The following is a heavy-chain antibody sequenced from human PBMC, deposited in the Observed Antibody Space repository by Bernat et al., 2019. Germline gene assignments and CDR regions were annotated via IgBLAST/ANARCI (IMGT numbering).Heavy chain of an antibody. CDR3: ARAQRYCSGGSCYPGAFDI. CDR2: ISYDGSNK. V-gene: IGHV3-30*01. Sequence: QVQLVESGGGVVQPGRSLRLSCAASGFTFSSYAMHWVRQAPGKGLEWVAVISYDGSNKYYADSVKGRFTISRDNSKNTLYLQMNSLRAEDTAVYYCARAQRYCSGGSCYPGAFDIWGQGTMVTVSS. CDR1: GFTFSSYA. J-gene: IGHJ3*02. D-gene: IGHD2-15*01.